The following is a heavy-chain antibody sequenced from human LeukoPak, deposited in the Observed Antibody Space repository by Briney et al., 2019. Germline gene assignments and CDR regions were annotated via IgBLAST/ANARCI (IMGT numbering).Heavy chain of an antibody. CDR2: IYYSGST. D-gene: IGHD3-10*01. V-gene: IGHV4-59*08. Sequence: PSEILSLTCTVSGGSISSYYWTWIRQPPGKGLEWIAYIYYSGSTNYNPSLKSRVTISVDTSKNQFSLKLSSVTAADTAVYYCARHDYGSGSYFDYWGQGTLVTVSS. CDR1: GGSISSYY. CDR3: ARHDYGSGSYFDY. J-gene: IGHJ4*02.